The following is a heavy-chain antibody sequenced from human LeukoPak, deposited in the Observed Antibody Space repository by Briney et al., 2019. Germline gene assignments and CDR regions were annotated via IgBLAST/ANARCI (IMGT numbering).Heavy chain of an antibody. D-gene: IGHD4-17*01. V-gene: IGHV4-30-4*01. J-gene: IGHJ4*02. CDR1: GGSISSGDYY. CDR3: ARGPTVTTDY. Sequence: SETLSLTCTVSGGSISSGDYYWIWFRQPPGKALEWIGNIYFSGSTNCNPSLKSRVAISLDTSKNQFSLYLSSVTAADTAVYYCARGPTVTTDYWGQGTLVTVSS. CDR2: IYFSGST.